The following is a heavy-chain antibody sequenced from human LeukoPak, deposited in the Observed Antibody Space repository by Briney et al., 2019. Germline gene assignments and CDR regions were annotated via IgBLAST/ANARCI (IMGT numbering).Heavy chain of an antibody. D-gene: IGHD1-26*01. CDR1: GYTFSDYY. J-gene: IGHJ4*02. CDR3: ARVRGGNNYHFDY. V-gene: IGHV1-2*02. Sequence: ASVKVSFKASGYTFSDYYMHWVRQAPGQGPEWMGWINPNSGGTNYAQKFQGRVTMTRDTSITTGYMELSRLRSDDTAVYYCARVRGGNNYHFDYWGQGTLVTVSS. CDR2: INPNSGGT.